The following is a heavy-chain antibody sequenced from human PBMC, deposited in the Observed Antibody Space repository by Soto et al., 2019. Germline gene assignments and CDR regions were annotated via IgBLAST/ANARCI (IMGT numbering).Heavy chain of an antibody. D-gene: IGHD3-3*01. J-gene: IGHJ6*02. V-gene: IGHV3-30*18. Sequence: QVQLVESGGGVVQPGRSLRLSCAASGFTFRSYGMHWVRQAPGKGLEWVAIISYDGSNKYYADSVKGRFTISRDNSKNXMXXQMNSLRAEDTAVYYCAKAIFGVGRSYYYYYGMDVWGQGTTVTVSS. CDR1: GFTFRSYG. CDR3: AKAIFGVGRSYYYYYGMDV. CDR2: ISYDGSNK.